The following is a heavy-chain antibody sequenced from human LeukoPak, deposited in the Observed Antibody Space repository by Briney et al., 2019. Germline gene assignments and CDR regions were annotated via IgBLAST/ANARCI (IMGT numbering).Heavy chain of an antibody. Sequence: SQTLSLTCAISGDSFSSNSAAWNWIRQSPSRGLEWLGRTYYRSKWYNDYAVSVKSRITINPDTSKNQFSLQLNSVTPEDTAVYYCARAPFGYYYDSSGSGLDYWGQGTLVTVPS. J-gene: IGHJ4*02. CDR2: TYYRSKWYN. CDR3: ARAPFGYYYDSSGSGLDY. CDR1: GDSFSSNSAA. V-gene: IGHV6-1*01. D-gene: IGHD3-22*01.